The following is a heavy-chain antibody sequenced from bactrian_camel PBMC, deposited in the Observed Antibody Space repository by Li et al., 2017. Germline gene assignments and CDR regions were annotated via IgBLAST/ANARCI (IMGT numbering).Heavy chain of an antibody. D-gene: IGHD2*01. CDR3: AAPIGGNWFHEYKF. J-gene: IGHJ4*01. CDR1: PFVFSAHY. Sequence: HVQLVESGGGLVQPGESLTLSCTASPFVFSAHYLSWVRQAPGAKLEWVSSLATGGGTTYYADSVTGRFTISADSAKNTLYLQLNSLKSEDTAMYYCAAPIGGNWFHEYKFWGQGTQVTVS. V-gene: IGHV3S20*01. CDR2: LATGGGTT.